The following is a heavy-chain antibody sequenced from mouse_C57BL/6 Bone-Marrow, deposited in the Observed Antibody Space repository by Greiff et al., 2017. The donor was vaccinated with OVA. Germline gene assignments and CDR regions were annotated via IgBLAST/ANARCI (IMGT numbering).Heavy chain of an antibody. CDR1: GFNIKDDY. CDR3: TDGYYGYFDY. J-gene: IGHJ2*01. Sequence: VQLQQSGAELVRPGASVKLSCTASGFNIKDDYMHWVKQRPEQGLEWIGWIDPENGDTEYASKFQGKATIPADTSSNTAYLQLSSLTSEDTAVYYCTDGYYGYFDYWGQGTTLTVSS. V-gene: IGHV14-4*01. D-gene: IGHD2-3*01. CDR2: IDPENGDT.